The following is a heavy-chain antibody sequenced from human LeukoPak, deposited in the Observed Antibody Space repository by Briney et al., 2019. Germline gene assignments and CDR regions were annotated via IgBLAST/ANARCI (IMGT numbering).Heavy chain of an antibody. V-gene: IGHV3-64D*06. D-gene: IGHD5-24*01. CDR3: VRGWRNMDV. CDR1: GFIFTSYP. CDR2: VNNNGGTT. J-gene: IGHJ6*02. Sequence: PGGSLRLSCSASGFIFTSYPMHWVRQAPGKGLEYVAVVNNNGGTTYYADSVKGRFTISGDNSKNTLYLQMSSLRPEDTAVYYCVRGWRNMDVWGQGTTVTVSS.